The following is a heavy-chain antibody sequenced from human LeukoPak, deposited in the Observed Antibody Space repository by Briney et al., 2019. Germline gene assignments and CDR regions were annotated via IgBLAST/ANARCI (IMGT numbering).Heavy chain of an antibody. CDR1: GFTFDDYA. Sequence: GGSLRLSCAASGFTFDDYAMHWVRQAPGKGLEWVSGISWNSGSIGYADSVKGRFTISRDNAKNSLYLQMNSLRAEDTAVYYCARELLLYFDYWGQGTLVTVSS. CDR2: ISWNSGSI. J-gene: IGHJ4*02. V-gene: IGHV3-9*01. CDR3: ARELLLYFDY. D-gene: IGHD1-26*01.